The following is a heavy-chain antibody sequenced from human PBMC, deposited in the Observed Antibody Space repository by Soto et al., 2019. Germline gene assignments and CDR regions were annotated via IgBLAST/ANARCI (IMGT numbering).Heavy chain of an antibody. Sequence: QVQLVQSGAEVQKPGASVKVSCKTSGYNFTTYGVSWVRQAPGQGLEWMGWISGHNGHANYAQPFQGRVTMTTDTSTTTAYMELRSLRSDDTAVYYCARYQPYSTGYYYFDQWGQGTLAIVTS. CDR3: ARYQPYSTGYYYFDQ. CDR2: ISGHNGHA. CDR1: GYNFTTYG. J-gene: IGHJ4*02. V-gene: IGHV1-18*01. D-gene: IGHD6-19*01.